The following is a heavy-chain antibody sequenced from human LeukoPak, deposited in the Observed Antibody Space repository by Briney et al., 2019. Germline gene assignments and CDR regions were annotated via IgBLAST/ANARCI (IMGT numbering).Heavy chain of an antibody. CDR3: ARDRGPSADSGIYYQYYFHY. J-gene: IGHJ4*02. CDR1: GYTFTGYY. Sequence: ASVNVSCKASGYTFTGYYVHWMRQAPGQGLEWMGWINPYSGDTEYEQKFEGRVTMTRDTPIATAYMEMTRLTPDDTAVYYCARDRGPSADSGIYYQYYFHYWGQGTLVTVSS. D-gene: IGHD3-10*01. V-gene: IGHV1-2*02. CDR2: INPYSGDT.